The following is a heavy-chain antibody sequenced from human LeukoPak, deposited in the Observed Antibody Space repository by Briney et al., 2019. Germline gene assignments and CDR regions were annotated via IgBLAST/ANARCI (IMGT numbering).Heavy chain of an antibody. J-gene: IGHJ3*02. CDR1: GFTLSSYA. CDR3: ARGIIAAAGGPGAFDI. D-gene: IGHD6-13*01. Sequence: GGSLRLSCAASGFTLSSYAMSWVRQAPGKGLEWVSAISDTGNTYHADSVKGRFTISRDNSKNTLYLQMNSLRAEDTAVYYCARGIIAAAGGPGAFDIWGQGTMVTVSS. V-gene: IGHV3-23*01. CDR2: ISDTGNT.